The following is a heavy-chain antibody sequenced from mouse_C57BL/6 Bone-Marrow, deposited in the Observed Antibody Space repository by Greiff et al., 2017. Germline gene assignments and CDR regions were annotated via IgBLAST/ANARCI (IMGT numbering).Heavy chain of an antibody. CDR3: ARWTTVVSFDY. CDR1: GYTFTSYW. CDR2: IHPNSGST. V-gene: IGHV1-64*01. Sequence: QVQLQQPGAELVKPGASVKLSCKASGYTFTSYWMHWVKQRPGQGLEWIGMIHPNSGSTNYNEKFKSKATLTVDKSYSTAYMLLRSLTSEDSAVYYCARWTTVVSFDYWGQGTTLTVSS. J-gene: IGHJ2*01. D-gene: IGHD1-1*01.